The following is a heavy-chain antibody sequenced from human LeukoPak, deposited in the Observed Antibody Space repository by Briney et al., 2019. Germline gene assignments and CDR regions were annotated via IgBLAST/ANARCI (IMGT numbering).Heavy chain of an antibody. Sequence: ASVKVSCKASGYTFTSYYMHWVRQAPGQGLEWMGIIHPNSGSTTYAQKFQGRVTMTRDTSTSTVYMELSSLRSGDTAVYYCAKDSSRSYLDHWGQGTLVTVSS. D-gene: IGHD3-10*01. CDR1: GYTFTSYY. CDR3: AKDSSRSYLDH. J-gene: IGHJ4*02. CDR2: IHPNSGST. V-gene: IGHV1-46*01.